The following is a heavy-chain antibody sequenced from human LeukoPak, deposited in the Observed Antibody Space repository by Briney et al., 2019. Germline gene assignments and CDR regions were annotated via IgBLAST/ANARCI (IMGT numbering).Heavy chain of an antibody. CDR2: IYGGGNI. CDR1: GFTLSSYN. J-gene: IGHJ4*02. CDR3: ARGAGYNYPYYFDY. D-gene: IGHD5-24*01. Sequence: GGSLRLSCAASGFTLSSYNMNWVRQAPGKGLEWVSVIYGGGNIYYADSVKGRFTISRDNSKNTLYLQMNSLRAEDTAVYYCARGAGYNYPYYFDYWGQGTLVTVSS. V-gene: IGHV3-53*01.